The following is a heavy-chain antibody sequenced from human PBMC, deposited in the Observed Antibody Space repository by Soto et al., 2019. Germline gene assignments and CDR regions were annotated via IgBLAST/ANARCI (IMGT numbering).Heavy chain of an antibody. J-gene: IGHJ3*02. V-gene: IGHV1-3*01. D-gene: IGHD2-2*01. CDR1: GYTFTSYA. Sequence: QVQLVQSGAEVKKPGASVNVSCKASGYTFTSYAMHWVRQAPGQRLEWMGWINAGNGNTKYSQKFQGRVTITRDTSASTAYMELSSLRSEDTAVYYCATAIADDAFDIWGRGTMVTVSS. CDR2: INAGNGNT. CDR3: ATAIADDAFDI.